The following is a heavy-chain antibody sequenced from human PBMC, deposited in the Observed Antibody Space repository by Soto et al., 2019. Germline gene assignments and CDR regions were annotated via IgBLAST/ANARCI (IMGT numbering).Heavy chain of an antibody. Sequence: QVQLQESGPGLVKPSETLSLTCTVSGDSISRYYWSWIRLSPGKGLEWIGYIYYSGETNYNPSVKSCVTSSVDRTKNQFSLKLSSVTAADTAVYYCARDQGGEFLKGSGMDVWGQGTTVTVSS. V-gene: IGHV4-59*01. J-gene: IGHJ6*02. CDR2: IYYSGET. CDR3: ARDQGGEFLKGSGMDV. CDR1: GDSISRYY. D-gene: IGHD3-10*01.